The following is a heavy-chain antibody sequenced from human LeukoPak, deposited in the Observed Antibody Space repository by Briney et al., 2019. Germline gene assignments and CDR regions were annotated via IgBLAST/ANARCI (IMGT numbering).Heavy chain of an antibody. Sequence: DSVKLSCMASGYSFTKYYIHWVRQAPGHGIEWMGIIKPSDGGATYAQKFQGRVTMTRDTTTSTVYMELSSLRSDDAAVYYCARDFGGDSDYWGQGTLVTVSS. CDR3: ARDFGGDSDY. J-gene: IGHJ4*02. CDR2: IKPSDGGA. D-gene: IGHD2-21*01. CDR1: GYSFTKYY. V-gene: IGHV1-46*01.